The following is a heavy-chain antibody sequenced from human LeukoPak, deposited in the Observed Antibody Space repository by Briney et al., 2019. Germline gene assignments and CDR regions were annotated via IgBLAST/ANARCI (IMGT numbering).Heavy chain of an antibody. V-gene: IGHV5-51*01. CDR1: GYTFTSYW. CDR2: IYPGDSDT. J-gene: IGHJ4*02. CDR3: VRQGNTYGHLEI. D-gene: IGHD1-1*01. Sequence: GEPLKISCKGSGYTFTSYWIGWVRQMPGKGLEWMGIIYPGDSDTRYSASFQGLVTISADKSIRTAYLQWSSLKASDTAMYYCVRQGNTYGHLEIWGQGALVTVSS.